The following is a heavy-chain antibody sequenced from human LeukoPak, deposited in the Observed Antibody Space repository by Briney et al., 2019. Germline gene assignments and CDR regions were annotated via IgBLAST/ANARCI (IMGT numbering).Heavy chain of an antibody. CDR2: IRNDGSTK. CDR3: ARTHSGSWGIFDH. CDR1: GFTFSTYG. D-gene: IGHD1-26*01. Sequence: PGGSLRLSCAASGFTFSTYGMHWVRRAPGKGLEWVTFIRNDGSTKYYADSVKGRFTISRDNSKNTLYLEMNSLRADDTAAYYCARTHSGSWGIFDHWGQGTLVTVSS. J-gene: IGHJ4*02. V-gene: IGHV3-30*02.